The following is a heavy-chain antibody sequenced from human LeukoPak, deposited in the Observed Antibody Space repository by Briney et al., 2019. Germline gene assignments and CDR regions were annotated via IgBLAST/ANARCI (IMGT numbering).Heavy chain of an antibody. J-gene: IGHJ5*02. CDR3: ATTFSIVVVPAATHNWFDP. D-gene: IGHD2-2*01. V-gene: IGHV4-34*01. CDR2: INHSGSA. CDR1: GGSFSGYY. Sequence: SETLSLTCAVYGGSFSGYYWSWIRQPPGKGLEWIGEINHSGSANYNPSLKSRVTISVDTSKNQFSLKLSSVTAADTAVYYCATTFSIVVVPAATHNWFDPWGQGTLVTVSS.